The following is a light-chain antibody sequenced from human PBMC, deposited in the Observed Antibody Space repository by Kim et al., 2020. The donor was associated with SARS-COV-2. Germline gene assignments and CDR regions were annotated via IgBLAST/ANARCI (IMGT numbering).Light chain of an antibody. CDR3: SAWDSSLSAWV. CDR1: SDTVVNQE. CDR2: RGN. V-gene: IGLV10-54*04. Sequence: RTTAPTSGGNSDTVVNQEEAWVQQHQGNPPNLVSNRGNNRPPGISEGFFAARSGNTAALTITGLHPEDEADYYCSAWDSSLSAWVFGGGTQLTVL. J-gene: IGLJ3*02.